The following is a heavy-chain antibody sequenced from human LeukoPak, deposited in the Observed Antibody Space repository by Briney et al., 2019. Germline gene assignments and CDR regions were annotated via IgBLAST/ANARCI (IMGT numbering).Heavy chain of an antibody. D-gene: IGHD1-1*01. CDR3: ARVESFNWFDP. V-gene: IGHV3-53*01. CDR1: GFTFSTYA. J-gene: IGHJ5*02. Sequence: GGSLRLSCAASGFTFSTYAMSWVRQAPGKGLEWVSVIFSGGSTYYADSVRGRFTISRDNSKNTLYLQMNSLRAADTAFYYCARVESFNWFDPWGQGTLVTVSS. CDR2: IFSGGST.